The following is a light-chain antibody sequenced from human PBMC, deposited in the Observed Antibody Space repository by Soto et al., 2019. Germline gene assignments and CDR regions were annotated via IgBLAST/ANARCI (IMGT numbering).Light chain of an antibody. CDR1: PSVSNS. V-gene: IGKV3-11*01. CDR2: DAS. CDR3: QQYNSYFWT. J-gene: IGKJ1*01. Sequence: ESVLTQSPATLSLSPGERATLSCRASPSVSNSLAWYQHKPGQAPRLLIYDASNRATGVPTRFSGSGSGTEFTLTISSLQPDDFATYYCQQYNSYFWTFGQGTKVDNK.